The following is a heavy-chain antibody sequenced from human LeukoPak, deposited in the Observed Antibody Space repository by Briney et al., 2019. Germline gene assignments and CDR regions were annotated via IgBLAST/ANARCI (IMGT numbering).Heavy chain of an antibody. D-gene: IGHD4-17*01. CDR3: VRIATVTTPDY. Sequence: GGSLRLSCAASGFSFSTYWMHWVRQPLGKGLVWVSRINPVGSTTNYADSVKGRFTTSRDNAKNTLYLQMNSLAVEDTAVYYCVRIATVTTPDYWGQGTLVTVSS. J-gene: IGHJ4*02. CDR1: GFSFSTYW. CDR2: INPVGSTT. V-gene: IGHV3-74*01.